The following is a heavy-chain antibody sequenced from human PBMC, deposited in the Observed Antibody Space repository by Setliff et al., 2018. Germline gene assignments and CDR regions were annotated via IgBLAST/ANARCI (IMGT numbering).Heavy chain of an antibody. CDR3: ASLSVGGWTDAFDI. V-gene: IGHV4-4*02. Sequence: PSETLSLTCAVSGGSISSSNWWSWVRQPPGKGLEWIGEIYHSGSTNYNPSLKSRVSISVDKSKNQFPLKLSSVTAADTAVYYCASLSVGGWTDAFDIWGQGTMVTVSS. D-gene: IGHD6-19*01. J-gene: IGHJ3*02. CDR1: GGSISSSNW. CDR2: IYHSGST.